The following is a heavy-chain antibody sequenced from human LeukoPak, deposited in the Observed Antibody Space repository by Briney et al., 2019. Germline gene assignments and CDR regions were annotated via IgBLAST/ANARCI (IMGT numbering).Heavy chain of an antibody. D-gene: IGHD5-18*01. Sequence: SETLSLTCAVYGGSFSGYYWSWIRQPPGKGLEWIGEINHSGSTNYNPSLKSRVTISVDTSKNQFSLKLSSVTAADTAVYYCARDFEYSYGYAGFYYYYYMDVWGKGTTVTISS. CDR3: ARDFEYSYGYAGFYYYYYMDV. CDR1: GGSFSGYY. CDR2: INHSGST. J-gene: IGHJ6*03. V-gene: IGHV4-34*01.